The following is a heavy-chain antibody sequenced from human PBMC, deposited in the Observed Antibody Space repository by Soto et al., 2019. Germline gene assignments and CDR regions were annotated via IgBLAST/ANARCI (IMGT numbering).Heavy chain of an antibody. D-gene: IGHD3-10*01. V-gene: IGHV5-51*01. CDR3: ARLVLTSVMWFGENYFDY. CDR2: IYPGDSDT. J-gene: IGHJ4*02. Sequence: GESLKISCKGSGYSFTSYWIGWVRQMPGKGLEWMGIIYPGDSDTRYSPSFQGQVTISADKSISTAYLQWSSLKASDTAMYYCARLVLTSVMWFGENYFDYWGQGTLVTVSS. CDR1: GYSFTSYW.